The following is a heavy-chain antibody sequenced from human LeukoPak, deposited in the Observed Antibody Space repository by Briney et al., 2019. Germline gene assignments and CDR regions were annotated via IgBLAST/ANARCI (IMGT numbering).Heavy chain of an antibody. V-gene: IGHV3-23*01. J-gene: IGHJ4*02. CDR3: AKIAAGGPAYYFDY. Sequence: QPGGSLRLPCAASGXTFSNYAMSWVRQAPGKGLEYVSSITVSGSTYYADSVKGRFTISRDNSKNTLSLQMTSLRAEDTAMYYCAKIAAGGPAYYFDYWGQGTLVTVSS. CDR2: ITVSGST. D-gene: IGHD6-25*01. CDR1: GXTFSNYA.